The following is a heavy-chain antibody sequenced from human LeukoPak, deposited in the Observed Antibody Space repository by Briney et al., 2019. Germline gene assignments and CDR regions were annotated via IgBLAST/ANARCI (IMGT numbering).Heavy chain of an antibody. D-gene: IGHD3-9*01. V-gene: IGHV3-53*01. J-gene: IGHJ4*02. CDR3: ASTPPRYLGYFEY. CDR1: GFTVSYNY. CDR2: IYSGGST. Sequence: TGGSLRLSCAASGFTVSYNYMSWVRQAPGKGLEWVSVIYSGGSTYYADSVKGRFTISRDNSKNTLYFQMNSLRAEDTAVYYCASTPPRYLGYFEYWGQGTLVTVSS.